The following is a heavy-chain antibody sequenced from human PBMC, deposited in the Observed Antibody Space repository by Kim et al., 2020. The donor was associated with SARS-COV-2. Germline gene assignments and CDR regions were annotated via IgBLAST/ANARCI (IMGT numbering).Heavy chain of an antibody. CDR3: ARDTPPGGTFYLDS. V-gene: IGHV3-33*01. CDR1: GFTFSEYG. J-gene: IGHJ4*02. Sequence: GGSLRLSCGASGFTFSEYGMHWVRQAPGKGLEWVAVIWPDGSQKFYADSVEGRFTISRDYSMDTMYLQMNSLRVEDTAVYFCARDTPPGGTFYLDSGGQGILVTVSS. D-gene: IGHD1-26*01. CDR2: IWPDGSQK.